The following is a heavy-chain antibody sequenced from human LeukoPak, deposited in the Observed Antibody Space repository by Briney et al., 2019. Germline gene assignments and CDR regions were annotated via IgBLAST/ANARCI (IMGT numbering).Heavy chain of an antibody. CDR3: ARSYSSGWDFDY. D-gene: IGHD6-19*01. Sequence: SQTLSLTCAISGYSVSSYSAAWNWITHSPSRGLEWMGRKYYRTKWYKEYAVSVKSRITINPDTSKSQFSLRLRSVTPEDTAVYYCARSYSSGWDFDYWGQGTLVTVSS. J-gene: IGHJ4*02. CDR1: GYSVSSYSAA. CDR2: KYYRTKWYK. V-gene: IGHV6-1*01.